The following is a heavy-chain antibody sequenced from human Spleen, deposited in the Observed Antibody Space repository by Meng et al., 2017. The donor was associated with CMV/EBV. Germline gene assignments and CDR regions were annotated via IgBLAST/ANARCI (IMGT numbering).Heavy chain of an antibody. J-gene: IGHJ4*02. CDR1: GFTFSDYY. CDR2: ISGSGSYI. CDR3: ARALSHSGTNYFDY. D-gene: IGHD1-1*01. V-gene: IGHV3-11*04. Sequence: SGFTFSDYYMSWIRQAPGKGLEWVSSISGSGSYIYYAYSVRGRFTISRDNAKNSLYLHMNSLRAEDTAVYYCARALSHSGTNYFDYWGQGTLVTVSS.